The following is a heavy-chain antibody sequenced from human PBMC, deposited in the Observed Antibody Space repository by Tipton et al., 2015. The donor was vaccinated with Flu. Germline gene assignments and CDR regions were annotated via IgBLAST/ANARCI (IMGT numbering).Heavy chain of an antibody. CDR2: INPKSGGT. J-gene: IGHJ4*02. Sequence: VQLVQSGAEVKKPGASVKVSCKASGYTFSGDYMHWVRQAPGQGLEWMGRINPKSGGTNYAQKFQGRVTMIRDTSIGTVYMELSSLRSDDTAVYYCARGTQQWDNWGQGTLVTVSS. D-gene: IGHD6-13*01. CDR1: GYTFSGDY. V-gene: IGHV1-2*06. CDR3: ARGTQQWDN.